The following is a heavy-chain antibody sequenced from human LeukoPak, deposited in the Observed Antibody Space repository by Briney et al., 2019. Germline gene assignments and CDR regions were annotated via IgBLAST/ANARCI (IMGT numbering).Heavy chain of an antibody. CDR2: INHSGST. CDR3: ARGSFGYYSRYYYYGMNV. V-gene: IGHV4-34*01. D-gene: IGHD3-22*01. J-gene: IGHJ6*02. CDR1: GGSFSGYY. Sequence: SSETLSLTCAVYGGSFSGYYWSWIRQPPGKGLEWTGEINHSGSTNYNPSLKSRVTISVDTSKNQFSLKLSSVTAADTAVYYCARGSFGYYSRYYYYGMNVWGQGTTVTVSS.